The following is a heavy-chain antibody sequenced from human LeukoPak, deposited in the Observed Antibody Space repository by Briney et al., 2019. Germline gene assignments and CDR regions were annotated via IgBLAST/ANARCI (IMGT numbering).Heavy chain of an antibody. V-gene: IGHV1-69*13. Sequence: SVKVSCKASGGTFSSYAISWVRQAPGQGLEWMGGIIPIFGTANYAQKFQGRVTITADESTSTAYMELSSLRSEDTAVYYCARQGKQKSYYDSSGYEDYWGQGTLVTVSS. D-gene: IGHD3-22*01. CDR2: IIPIFGTA. J-gene: IGHJ4*02. CDR1: GGTFSSYA. CDR3: ARQGKQKSYYDSSGYEDY.